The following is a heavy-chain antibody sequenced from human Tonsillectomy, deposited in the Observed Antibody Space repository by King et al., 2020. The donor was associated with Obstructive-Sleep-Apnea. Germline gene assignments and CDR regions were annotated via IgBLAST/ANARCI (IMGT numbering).Heavy chain of an antibody. CDR3: ARFRRSMLPRSRPSDPFAMDV. J-gene: IGHJ6*02. V-gene: IGHV7-4-1*02. Sequence: QLVQYGSELKKPGASVKVSCKASGYPFSTYTISWVRQAPGHGLEWIAWINTETGKPTFAQGFTGRFVLSLDTSVTTAYLQISSLEAEDSAVYYCARFRRSMLPRSRPSDPFAMDVWGQGTTVTVSS. D-gene: IGHD3-10*02. CDR2: INTETGKP. CDR1: GYPFSTYT.